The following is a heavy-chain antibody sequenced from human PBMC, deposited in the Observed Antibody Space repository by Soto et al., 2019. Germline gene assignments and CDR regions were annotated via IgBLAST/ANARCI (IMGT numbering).Heavy chain of an antibody. J-gene: IGHJ6*03. V-gene: IGHV3-23*01. CDR2: ISGSGGST. CDR1: GFTFSSYA. Sequence: GGSLRLSCAASGFTFSSYAMSWVRQAPGKGLEWVSAISGSGGSTYYADSVKGRFTISRDNSKNTLYLQMNSLRAEDTAVYYCAKEGYCSSTSCYEFLGWDYYYYMDVWGKGTTVTVSS. CDR3: AKEGYCSSTSCYEFLGWDYYYYMDV. D-gene: IGHD2-2*01.